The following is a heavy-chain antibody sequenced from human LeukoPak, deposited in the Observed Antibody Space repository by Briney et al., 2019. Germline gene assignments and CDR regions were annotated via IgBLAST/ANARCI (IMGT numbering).Heavy chain of an antibody. CDR3: ARMEDGAAAGPDFDY. D-gene: IGHD6-13*01. V-gene: IGHV3-9*01. J-gene: IGHJ4*02. CDR2: ISWNSGNI. CDR1: GFTFEDYA. Sequence: PGGSLRLSCAASGFTFEDYAMHWVRQAPGRGLEWVSGISWNSGNIGYADSVKGRFTISRDNAKNSLYLQMNSLRAEDTAVYYCARMEDGAAAGPDFDYWGQETLVSVSS.